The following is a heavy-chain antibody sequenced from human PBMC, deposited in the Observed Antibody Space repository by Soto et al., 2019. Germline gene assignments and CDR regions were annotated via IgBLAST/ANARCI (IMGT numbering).Heavy chain of an antibody. D-gene: IGHD2-21*01. J-gene: IGHJ4*02. V-gene: IGHV3-49*03. CDR1: GFTFGDYA. CDR3: SRGFYANTSYPRFDF. CDR2: IRSKSYGETT. Sequence: HPGGSLRLSCTGSGFTFGDYAVSWFRQAPGKGLECVGFIRSKSYGETTDYAASVKGRFTISRDDSRTIAYLRMNSLKTEDTATYYCSRGFYANTSYPRFDFWGQATLVTVSP.